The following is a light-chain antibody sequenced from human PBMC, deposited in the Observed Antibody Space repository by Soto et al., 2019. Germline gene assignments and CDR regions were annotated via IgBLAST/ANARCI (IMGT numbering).Light chain of an antibody. CDR3: QEYFQWPPGM. Sequence: EIVVTQSPATLSASPGERVTLTCRASQFVSTRLAWYQQRPGQVPRLLIYDAYTRALGISARFSGSGSGTEFTLTISSLQSEDFALHYCQEYFQWPPGMFGPGTTVDIK. CDR1: QFVSTR. CDR2: DAY. V-gene: IGKV3-15*01. J-gene: IGKJ1*01.